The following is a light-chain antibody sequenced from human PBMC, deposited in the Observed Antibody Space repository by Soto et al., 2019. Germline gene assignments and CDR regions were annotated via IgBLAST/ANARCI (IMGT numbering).Light chain of an antibody. Sequence: DIQMTQSPSTLSASVGDRVTITCRASQSFNYWLAWYQQKPGKAPQLLIYDASNLETGVPSRFSGSGSGTEFTLTISSLQPDDFATYYCQQYNYFPLTFGQGTKVEIK. CDR3: QQYNYFPLT. CDR2: DAS. J-gene: IGKJ1*01. V-gene: IGKV1-5*01. CDR1: QSFNYW.